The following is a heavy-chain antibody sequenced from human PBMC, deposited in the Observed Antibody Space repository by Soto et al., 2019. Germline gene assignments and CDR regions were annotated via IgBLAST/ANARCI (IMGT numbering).Heavy chain of an antibody. CDR1: GFTFTSYW. J-gene: IGHJ4*02. Sequence: EVQLVESGGGLVQPGGSLRLSCAASGFTFTSYWMSWVRQTPGKGLEWVANIKPDGSEGYYVDSVKGRFTISRDNAKSSLYLQLSSLRAEDTAIYYCARDTGRFYIDYWGQGTLVTVSS. V-gene: IGHV3-7*04. CDR3: ARDTGRFYIDY. D-gene: IGHD1-26*01. CDR2: IKPDGSEG.